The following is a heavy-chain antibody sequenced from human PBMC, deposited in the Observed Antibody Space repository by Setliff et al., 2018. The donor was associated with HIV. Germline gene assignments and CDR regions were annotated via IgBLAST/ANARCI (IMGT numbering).Heavy chain of an antibody. V-gene: IGHV1-46*01. CDR2: IHPSGGST. J-gene: IGHJ5*02. CDR3: ARVRYCSGGSCYGGEYWFDP. CDR1: GYTFTGYY. D-gene: IGHD2-15*01. Sequence: GASVKVSCKASGYTFTGYYMHWVRQAPGQGLEWMGVIHPSGGSTRYAQSFQDRVTMTRDTSTSTVYMELSSLRSEDTAVYYCARVRYCSGGSCYGGEYWFDPWGQGTLVTVSS.